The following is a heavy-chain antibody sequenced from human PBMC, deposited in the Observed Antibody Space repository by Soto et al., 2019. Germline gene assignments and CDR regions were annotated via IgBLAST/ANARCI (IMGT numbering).Heavy chain of an antibody. V-gene: IGHV4-31*03. Sequence: TLSLPCTVSGGSLSSGGYDWSWIRQHPGKGLEWIGYIYYSGSTYYNPSLKSRFTISVDTSKNQFSLKLSSVTAADTAVYYCARVRKDPGSSSWYWFYFDYWGQGTLVTVSS. CDR2: IYYSGST. J-gene: IGHJ4*02. CDR3: ARVRKDPGSSSWYWFYFDY. CDR1: GGSLSSGGYD. D-gene: IGHD6-13*01.